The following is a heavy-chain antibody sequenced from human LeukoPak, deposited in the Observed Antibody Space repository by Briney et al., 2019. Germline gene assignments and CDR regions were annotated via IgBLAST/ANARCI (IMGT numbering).Heavy chain of an antibody. CDR2: INPSSGGT. CDR1: GYTFTGYY. V-gene: IGHV1-2*02. J-gene: IGHJ4*02. CDR3: ARDLSSGWYLY. D-gene: IGHD6-19*01. Sequence: ASVQVSCKASGYTFTGYYMHWVRQAPGQGLEWMGWINPSSGGTNYAQKFQGRVTMTRDTSISTAYMELSSLRSDDTAVYYSARDLSSGWYLYWGQGTLVTVSS.